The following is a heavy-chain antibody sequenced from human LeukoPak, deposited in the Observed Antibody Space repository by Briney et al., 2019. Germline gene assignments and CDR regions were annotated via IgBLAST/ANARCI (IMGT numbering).Heavy chain of an antibody. D-gene: IGHD6-13*01. J-gene: IGHJ5*02. CDR3: ARVQRAAAAFPGGSYNWFDP. V-gene: IGHV3-74*01. CDR1: GFIFSDYW. Sequence: GGSLRLSRAASGFIFSDYWMHWVRQAPGKGLVWVSRINSDGSSTSHADSVKGRFTISRDNAKNTLYLQMNSLRAEDTTVYYCARVQRAAAAFPGGSYNWFDPWGQGTLVTVSS. CDR2: INSDGSST.